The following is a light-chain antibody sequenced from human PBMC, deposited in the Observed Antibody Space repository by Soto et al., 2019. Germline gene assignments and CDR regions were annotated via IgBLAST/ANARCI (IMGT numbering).Light chain of an antibody. V-gene: IGKV1-27*01. CDR3: QRDNSAPRT. CDR2: GAS. J-gene: IGKJ1*01. Sequence: DIQMTQSPSSLSASVGDRVTITCRASQAINNYVAWYQQRPGQVPNLLIYGASTLQSGVTIRFSGSGSGTDFTLTISSLQPEDVAFYYCQRDNSAPRTFGQGTKVEIK. CDR1: QAINNY.